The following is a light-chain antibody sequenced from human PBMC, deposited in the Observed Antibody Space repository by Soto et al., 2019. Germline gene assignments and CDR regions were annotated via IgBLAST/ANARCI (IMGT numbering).Light chain of an antibody. V-gene: IGLV2-23*01. Sequence: QSALTQPASVSGSPGQSITISCTGTTSDVGTYNLVSWYQQHPGKAPKLMIYEGSKRPSGVSVRFSGSKSGNTASLTISGLQAEDEADYYCSSYAGSTTYVFGAGTKLTVL. J-gene: IGLJ1*01. CDR3: SSYAGSTTYV. CDR2: EGS. CDR1: TSDVGTYNL.